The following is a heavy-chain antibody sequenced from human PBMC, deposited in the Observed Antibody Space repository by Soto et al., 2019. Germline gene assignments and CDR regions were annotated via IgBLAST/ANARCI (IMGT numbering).Heavy chain of an antibody. Sequence: GGSLRLSCAASGFTFSSYAMHWVRQAPGKGLEWVAVISFDGSNKYYADSVKGRFTISRDNSKNTLYLQMNSLRAEDTAVYYCARGSEGSSSELYYFDYWGQGPRSPSPQ. CDR1: GFTFSSYA. V-gene: IGHV3-30-3*01. D-gene: IGHD6-6*01. J-gene: IGHJ4*02. CDR2: ISFDGSNK. CDR3: ARGSEGSSSELYYFDY.